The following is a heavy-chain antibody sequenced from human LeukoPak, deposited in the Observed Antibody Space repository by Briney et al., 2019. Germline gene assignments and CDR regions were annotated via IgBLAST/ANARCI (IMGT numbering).Heavy chain of an antibody. CDR3: ARGPSWFDP. Sequence: PSETLSLTCTVSGGSISSYYWSWIRQPPGKGLEWIGYIYYSGSTNYNPSLKSRVTISVDTSKNQFSLKLSSVTSADTAVYYCARGPSWFDPWGPGTLVTVSS. V-gene: IGHV4-59*01. J-gene: IGHJ5*02. CDR1: GGSISSYY. CDR2: IYYSGST.